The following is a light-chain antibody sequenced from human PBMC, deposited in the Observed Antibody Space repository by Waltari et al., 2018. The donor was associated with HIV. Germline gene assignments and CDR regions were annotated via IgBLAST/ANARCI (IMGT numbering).Light chain of an antibody. J-gene: IGLJ3*02. CDR3: TSYTSGSTLVM. Sequence: QSALTQPASVSGSPGQSIPISCTGISSDVGGYNSVSWYQHHPGKAPKLLISEVINRPPGVSNRFSASKSGNTASLTISGLQPEDEADYYCTSYTSGSTLVMFGGGTKLTVL. CDR1: SSDVGGYNS. V-gene: IGLV2-14*01. CDR2: EVI.